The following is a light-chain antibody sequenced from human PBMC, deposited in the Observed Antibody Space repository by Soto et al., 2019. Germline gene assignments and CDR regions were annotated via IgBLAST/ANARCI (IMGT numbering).Light chain of an antibody. CDR1: SSDVGTYSY. CDR2: EVS. J-gene: IGLJ3*02. Sequence: QSVLTQPASVSGSPGQSISISCTGTSSDVGTYSYVSWYQQYPGKAPRVLIYEVSYRPSGISNRFSGSKSGNTASLSISGLQAEDEADYYCSSYTSTNTRWVFGGGTKLTVL. V-gene: IGLV2-14*01. CDR3: SSYTSTNTRWV.